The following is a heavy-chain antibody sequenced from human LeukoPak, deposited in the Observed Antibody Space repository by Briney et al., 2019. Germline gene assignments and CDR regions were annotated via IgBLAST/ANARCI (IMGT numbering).Heavy chain of an antibody. Sequence: GESLNISCKGSGFSSTNSWIAWVRQVPGKGLEWMGIIYLGDSDTRYSPSFRGQVTISADKSITTAYLQWSSLRASDTAIYYCARHPSSTRGWPLDYWGQGTLVTVSS. CDR3: ARHPSSTRGWPLDY. V-gene: IGHV5-51*01. CDR2: IYLGDSDT. CDR1: GFSSTNSW. D-gene: IGHD6-19*01. J-gene: IGHJ4*02.